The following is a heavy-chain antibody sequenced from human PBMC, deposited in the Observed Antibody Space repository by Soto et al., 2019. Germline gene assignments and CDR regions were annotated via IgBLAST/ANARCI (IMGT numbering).Heavy chain of an antibody. CDR3: ARLNQLPIYYYYGMDV. D-gene: IGHD2-2*01. CDR2: IKQDGSEK. V-gene: IGHV3-7*01. CDR1: GFTFSSYW. J-gene: IGHJ6*02. Sequence: QPGGSLRLSCAASGFTFSSYWMSWVRQAPGKGLEWVANIKQDGSEKYYVDSVKGRFTISRDNAKNSLYLQMNSLRAEDTAVYYCARLNQLPIYYYYGMDVWGQGTTVTVSS.